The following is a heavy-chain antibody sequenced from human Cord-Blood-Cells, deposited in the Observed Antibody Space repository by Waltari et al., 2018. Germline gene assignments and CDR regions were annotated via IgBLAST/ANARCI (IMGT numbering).Heavy chain of an antibody. CDR3: AREWELTDY. J-gene: IGHJ4*02. CDR1: GYTLTRLD. V-gene: IGHV1-8*02. Sequence: QVQLVQSGAEVKKPGASVKGYCKASGYTLTRLDINWVRQATGQVLEWMGWMNPNSVNTGNAQKFQGRVTMTRNTSISTAYMELSSLRSEDTAVYYCAREWELTDYWGQGTLVTVSS. D-gene: IGHD1-26*01. CDR2: MNPNSVNT.